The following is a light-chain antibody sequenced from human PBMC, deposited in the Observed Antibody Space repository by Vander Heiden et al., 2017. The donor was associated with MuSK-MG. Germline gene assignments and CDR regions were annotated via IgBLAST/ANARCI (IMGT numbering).Light chain of an antibody. J-gene: IGLJ3*02. V-gene: IGLV3-21*04. Sequence: SYVLTQPPSVTVPPGKTARITCRANNIGSKSVHRYKQKPGQAPVLIIYYDSDRRSGIPERFSGSNSGSTATMTMSRVEAGDEADYYCQVWDSSSDHWVFGGGTKRTVL. CDR2: YDS. CDR3: QVWDSSSDHWV. CDR1: NIGSKS.